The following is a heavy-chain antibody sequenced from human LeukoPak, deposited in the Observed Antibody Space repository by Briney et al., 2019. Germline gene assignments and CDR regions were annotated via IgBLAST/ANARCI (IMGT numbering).Heavy chain of an antibody. D-gene: IGHD6-19*01. J-gene: IGHJ3*01. CDR1: GYSFSSYW. CDR2: IYPGDSDT. V-gene: IGHV5-51*01. CDR3: ARPTIGYSSGWPDAFDL. Sequence: GEALKISCKGSGYSFSSYWIGWVRQMPGKGLEYMVIIYPGDSDTRYTPSFQVQVTISADRSISTAYLQWSSMKDSDTAMYYCARPTIGYSSGWPDAFDLWGQGTMVTVSS.